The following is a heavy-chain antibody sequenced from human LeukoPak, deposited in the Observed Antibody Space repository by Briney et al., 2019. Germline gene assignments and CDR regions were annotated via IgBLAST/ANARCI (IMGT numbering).Heavy chain of an antibody. J-gene: IGHJ4*02. CDR3: ARLLRGYCSSTSCYGYYFDY. CDR1: GGSFSGYY. D-gene: IGHD2-2*01. Sequence: PSETLSLTCAAYGGSFSGYYWSWIRQPPGKGLEWIGEINHSGSTNYNPSLKSRVTISVDTSKNQFSLKLSSVTAADTAVYYCARLLRGYCSSTSCYGYYFDYWGQGTLVTVSS. V-gene: IGHV4-34*01. CDR2: INHSGST.